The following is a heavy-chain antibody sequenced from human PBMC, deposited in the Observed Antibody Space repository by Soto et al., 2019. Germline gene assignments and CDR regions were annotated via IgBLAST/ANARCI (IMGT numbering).Heavy chain of an antibody. J-gene: IGHJ4*02. CDR3: AHSVPTTVTTSHFDY. Sequence: QITLKESGPTLVKPTQTLTLTCTFSGFSLSTSGVGVGWIRQPPGKALEWLALIYWDDDKRYSPSLKSRLTITKDTSKSQVVLTMTNMDPVDTATYYCAHSVPTTVTTSHFDYWGQGTLVTVSS. CDR2: IYWDDDK. CDR1: GFSLSTSGVG. D-gene: IGHD4-17*01. V-gene: IGHV2-5*02.